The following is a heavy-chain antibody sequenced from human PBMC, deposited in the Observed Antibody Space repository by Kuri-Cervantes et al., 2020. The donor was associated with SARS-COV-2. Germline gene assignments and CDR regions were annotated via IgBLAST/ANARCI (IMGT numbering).Heavy chain of an antibody. D-gene: IGHD2-8*01. Sequence: SVKVSCKASGYTFTSYGISWVRQAPGQGLEWMGGIIPIFGTAKYAQKFQGRVTISADESTSIGYMEVSSLRSEDTAVYYCARSHICSKGLCYNDYYYYMDVWGKGTTVTVSS. CDR2: IIPIFGTA. CDR3: ARSHICSKGLCYNDYYYYMDV. V-gene: IGHV1-69*13. J-gene: IGHJ6*03. CDR1: GYTFTSYG.